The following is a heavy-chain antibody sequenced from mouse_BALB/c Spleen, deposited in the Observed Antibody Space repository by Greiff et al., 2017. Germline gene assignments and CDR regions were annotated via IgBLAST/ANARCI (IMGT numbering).Heavy chain of an antibody. CDR3: ATYYGSSYPYAMDY. D-gene: IGHD1-1*01. CDR1: GFTFSSFG. V-gene: IGHV5-17*02. Sequence: EVKVVESGGGLVQPGGSRKLSCAASGFTFSSFGMHWVRQAPEKGLEWVAYISSGSSTIYYADTVKGRFTISRDNPKNTLFLQMTSLRSEDTAMYYCATYYGSSYPYAMDYWGQGTSVTVSS. CDR2: ISSGSSTI. J-gene: IGHJ4*01.